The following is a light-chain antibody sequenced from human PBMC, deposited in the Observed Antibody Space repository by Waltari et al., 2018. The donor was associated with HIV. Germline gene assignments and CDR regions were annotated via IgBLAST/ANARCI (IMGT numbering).Light chain of an antibody. Sequence: QSALTQPASVSGSPGQSITISCTGASSAVGSSASVSWYQQHPGKAPKLMIYGVTTRPSGVSDRFSGSKSGDTASLTISGLQAEDEADYYCSSYTTFNNLLFGPGTKVTVL. V-gene: IGLV2-14*03. CDR1: SSAVGSSAS. J-gene: IGLJ1*01. CDR2: GVT. CDR3: SSYTTFNNLL.